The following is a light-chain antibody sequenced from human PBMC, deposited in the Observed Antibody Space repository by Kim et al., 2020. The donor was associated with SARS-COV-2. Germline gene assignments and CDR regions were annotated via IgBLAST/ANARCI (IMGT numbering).Light chain of an antibody. V-gene: IGKV1-5*03. Sequence: SASGGDRAPITCRATQTISTWLAWYQQKPGKAPKLLLYLASTLESGVPSRFSGSGSGTEFTLTIDSLRPDDFATYYCQHYIRFPDTFGRETKLEI. CDR2: LAS. CDR3: QHYIRFPDT. J-gene: IGKJ2*01. CDR1: QTISTW.